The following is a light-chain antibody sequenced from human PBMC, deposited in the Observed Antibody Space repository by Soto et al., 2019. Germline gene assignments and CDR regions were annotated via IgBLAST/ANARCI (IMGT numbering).Light chain of an antibody. J-gene: IGKJ3*01. V-gene: IGKV3-20*01. Sequence: EIVLTQSPGTLSLSPGDRATLSCRASQSVSSNSLAWYEQKPGQAPRLLIYGASSRATGIPDRFSGSGSGTDFALTISRLEPEDFAVYYCQLYGTSPGFTFGPGTKVDI. CDR3: QLYGTSPGFT. CDR2: GAS. CDR1: QSVSSNS.